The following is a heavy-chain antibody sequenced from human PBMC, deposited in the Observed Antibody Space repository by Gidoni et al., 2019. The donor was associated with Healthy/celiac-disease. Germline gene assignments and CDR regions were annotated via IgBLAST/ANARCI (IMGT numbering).Heavy chain of an antibody. CDR1: GYIFTSYD. J-gene: IGHJ6*03. CDR3: ARGGVLTAMVYYYYYYYYMDV. CDR2: MKPNSGNT. V-gene: IGHV1-8*01. D-gene: IGHD5-18*01. Sequence: QVQLVQSGAEVKKPGASVKVSCKASGYIFTSYDINWVRQATGQGLEWMGWMKPNSGNTGYAQKFQGRVTMTRNNSISTAYMELSSLRSEDTAVYYCARGGVLTAMVYYYYYYYYMDVWGKGTTVTVSS.